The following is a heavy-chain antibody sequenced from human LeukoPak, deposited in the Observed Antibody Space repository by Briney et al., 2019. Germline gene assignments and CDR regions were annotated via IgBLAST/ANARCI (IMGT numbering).Heavy chain of an antibody. CDR1: GGSFSGYY. V-gene: IGHV4-34*01. Sequence: SETLSLTCAVSGGSFSGYYWSWVREPPGKGLEWIGGINHSVSTNYTPSLNSRVTISADTSKNQFSLKLSSVTASDTAVYHCAKVGVPAAINDHWGQGTLVTVSS. CDR2: INHSVST. D-gene: IGHD2-2*02. J-gene: IGHJ4*02. CDR3: AKVGVPAAINDH.